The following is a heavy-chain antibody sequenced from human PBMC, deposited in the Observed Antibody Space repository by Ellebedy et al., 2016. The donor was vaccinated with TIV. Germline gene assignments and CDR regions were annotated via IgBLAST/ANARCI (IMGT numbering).Heavy chain of an antibody. Sequence: GESLKISXVASGFTFGSYNMIWVRQAPGKGLEWVSSISSSSGYMYYADSVRGRFAISRDNAKNSLYLQMNSLRAEDTALYYCARERTSCSSSSCHPYFYVPDVWGQGTTVTASS. V-gene: IGHV3-21*01. CDR3: ARERTSCSSSSCHPYFYVPDV. J-gene: IGHJ6*02. D-gene: IGHD2-2*01. CDR1: GFTFGSYN. CDR2: ISSSSGYM.